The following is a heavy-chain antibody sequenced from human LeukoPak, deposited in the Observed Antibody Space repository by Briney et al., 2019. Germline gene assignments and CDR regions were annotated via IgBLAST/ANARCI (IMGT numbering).Heavy chain of an antibody. Sequence: GGSLRLSCAASRFTLDDYAMPWVRQAPGKGLEGVSLISGDGGSSYSADSVKGRFTISRDNSKTSLYLQMNSLRTEDTALYYCAKVGILTGYWTFDYWGQGTLVTVSS. D-gene: IGHD3-9*01. CDR2: ISGDGGSS. J-gene: IGHJ4*02. CDR1: RFTLDDYA. V-gene: IGHV3-43*02. CDR3: AKVGILTGYWTFDY.